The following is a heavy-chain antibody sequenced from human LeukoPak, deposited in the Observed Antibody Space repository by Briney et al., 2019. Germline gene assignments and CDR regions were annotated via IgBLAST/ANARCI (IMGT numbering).Heavy chain of an antibody. V-gene: IGHV1-2*06. CDR3: ARIEQWLVSNAFDT. CDR2: INPNSGGT. CDR1: GYTFTGYY. D-gene: IGHD6-19*01. J-gene: IGHJ3*02. Sequence: GASVKVSCKASGYTFTGYYMHWVRQAPGQGLEWMGRINPNSGGTNYAQKFQGRVTMTRDTSISTAYMVLSRLRSDDTAVYYCARIEQWLVSNAFDTWGQGTMVTVSS.